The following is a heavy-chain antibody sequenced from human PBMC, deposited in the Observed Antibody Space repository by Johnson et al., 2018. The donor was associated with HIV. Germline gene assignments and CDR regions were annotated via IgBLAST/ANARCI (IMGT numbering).Heavy chain of an antibody. CDR1: GFTFSSYG. Sequence: QVQLVESGGGLVKPGGSLTLSCAASGFTFSSYGMHWVRQAPGKGLEWVAFIRYDGSNKYYADSVKGRFTISRDNSKNTLYLQMNSLRPEDTAMYYCAAYYDFWSGSYTSGFDIWGQGTMVTVSS. J-gene: IGHJ3*02. CDR3: AAYYDFWSGSYTSGFDI. V-gene: IGHV3-30*02. CDR2: IRYDGSNK. D-gene: IGHD3-3*01.